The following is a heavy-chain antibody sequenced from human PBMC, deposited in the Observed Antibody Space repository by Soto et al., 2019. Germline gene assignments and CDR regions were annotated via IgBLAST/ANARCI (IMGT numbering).Heavy chain of an antibody. D-gene: IGHD3-10*01. CDR2: ISSSSSTI. V-gene: IGHV3-48*02. CDR3: ARGPPVLLWFGEDDSAFDI. Sequence: GGSLRLSCAASGFTFSSYSMNWVRQAPGKGLEWVSYISSSSSTIYYADSVKGRFTISRDNAKNSLYLQMNSLRDEDTAVYYCARGPPVLLWFGEDDSAFDIWGQGTMVTVSS. CDR1: GFTFSSYS. J-gene: IGHJ3*02.